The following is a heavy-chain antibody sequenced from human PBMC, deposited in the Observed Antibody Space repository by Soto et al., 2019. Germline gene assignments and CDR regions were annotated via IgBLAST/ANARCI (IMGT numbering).Heavy chain of an antibody. D-gene: IGHD5-18*01. J-gene: IGHJ6*02. CDR3: ATGGHNDGYNFYPGMDV. V-gene: IGHV1-69*01. CDR1: GGIFTNNA. Sequence: QVQVVQSGAEVKKPGSSVKVSCKVSGGIFTNNAISWVRQAPGQGLEWLGGVIPLFDTAYYAQIFRGRLRIPADGATTTAYMDLSGLTSADTAVYFCATGGHNDGYNFYPGMDVWGQVTTVTVS. CDR2: VIPLFDTA.